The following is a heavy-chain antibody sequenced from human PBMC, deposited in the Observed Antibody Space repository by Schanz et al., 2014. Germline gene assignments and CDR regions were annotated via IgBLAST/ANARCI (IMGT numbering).Heavy chain of an antibody. CDR1: GASIRSGTYY. CDR2: VFPNGIT. CDR3: ARDTTWRLDL. J-gene: IGHJ2*01. Sequence: QVQLQESGPGLVKPSQTLSLTCTVSGASIRSGTYYWSWIRQPAGKPLEWVGRVFPNGITNYNPSHKSRVSISLDRSKTQFSLSLTSLTAADTAVYYCARDTTWRLDLWGRGTLVTVSS. V-gene: IGHV4-61*02. D-gene: IGHD1-1*01.